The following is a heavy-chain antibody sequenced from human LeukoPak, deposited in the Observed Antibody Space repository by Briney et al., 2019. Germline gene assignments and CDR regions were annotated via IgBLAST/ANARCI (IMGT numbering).Heavy chain of an antibody. CDR3: ARERPGGYFYYGMGV. CDR2: MSSSSSSI. D-gene: IGHD3-16*01. Sequence: GGSLRLSCAASGFTFNSYTMNWVRQAPGKGLEWVSSMSSSSSSIYYADSVKGRFPISRDNAKNSLYLQMNSLRAEDTAVYFCARERPGGYFYYGMGVWGLGTTVTVSS. V-gene: IGHV3-21*01. J-gene: IGHJ6*02. CDR1: GFTFNSYT.